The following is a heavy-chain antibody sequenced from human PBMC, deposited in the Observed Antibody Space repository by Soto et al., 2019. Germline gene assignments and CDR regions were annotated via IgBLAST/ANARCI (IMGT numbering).Heavy chain of an antibody. V-gene: IGHV1-2*02. J-gene: IGHJ4*02. Sequence: QVQLVQSGAEVKEPGASVKVSCKAPGYSFTGYSIHWVRQAPGQGLEWMGWVNGNSGDTRYSQRFQGRVTMTRDTSTSKAYMELSRLTSDDTAVFYCARGRWGTGDYGGLIDNWGQGTLVTVSS. CDR1: GYSFTGYS. CDR3: ARGRWGTGDYGGLIDN. D-gene: IGHD4-17*01. CDR2: VNGNSGDT.